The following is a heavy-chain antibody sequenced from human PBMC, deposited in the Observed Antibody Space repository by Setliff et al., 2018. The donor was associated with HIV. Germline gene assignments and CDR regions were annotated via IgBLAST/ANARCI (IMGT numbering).Heavy chain of an antibody. V-gene: IGHV1-2*06. CDR3: ARLRIGSSSWRQLDY. D-gene: IGHD6-13*01. CDR2: INPNSGAT. CDR1: GYIFSDYY. Sequence: GASVKVSCKASGYIFSDYYIHWVRQTPGQGLEWMGRINPNSGATDYAQEFQGRVSMTTDTSTSTAYMELRSLRSDDTAVYYCARLRIGSSSWRQLDYWGQGTLVTAPQ. J-gene: IGHJ4*02.